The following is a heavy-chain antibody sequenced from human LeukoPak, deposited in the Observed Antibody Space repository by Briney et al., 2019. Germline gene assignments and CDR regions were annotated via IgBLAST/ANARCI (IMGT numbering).Heavy chain of an antibody. CDR3: ARRWGSLTVTRIDY. CDR2: ISAYNGHT. Sequence: GASVKVSCKASGYTFTNYGISWVRQAPGQGLEWMGWISAYNGHTKYAQKVQGRVTMTRDTSTSTAYMELSRLRSDDTAVYYCARRWGSLTVTRIDYWGQGTLVTVSS. CDR1: GYTFTNYG. J-gene: IGHJ4*02. D-gene: IGHD4-17*01. V-gene: IGHV1-18*01.